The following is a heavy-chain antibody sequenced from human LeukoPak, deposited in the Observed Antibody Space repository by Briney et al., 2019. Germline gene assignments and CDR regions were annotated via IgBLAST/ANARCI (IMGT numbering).Heavy chain of an antibody. J-gene: IGHJ5*02. CDR1: GYTFTGYY. CDR3: ARDLTYCSGGSCYSFLSFDP. V-gene: IGHV1-2*02. Sequence: ASVKVSRKASGYTFTGYYMHWVRQAPGQGLEWMGWINPNSGGTNYAQKFQGRVTMTRDTSISTAYMELSRLRSDDTAVYYCARDLTYCSGGSCYSFLSFDPWGQGTLVTVSS. CDR2: INPNSGGT. D-gene: IGHD2-15*01.